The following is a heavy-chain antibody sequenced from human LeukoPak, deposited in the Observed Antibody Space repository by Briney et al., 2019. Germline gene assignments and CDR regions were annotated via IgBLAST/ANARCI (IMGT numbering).Heavy chain of an antibody. CDR1: GYIFTNYW. J-gene: IGHJ4*02. CDR3: ARGYTYFDY. D-gene: IGHD5-24*01. CDR2: IYPGDSRT. Sequence: GESLKISFKGSGYIFTNYWIAWVRQMPGKGLEWMGIIYPGDSRTRYSPSFQGQVTISADKSISTAYLHWNSLKASDTAMYYCARGYTYFDYWGQGTLVTVSS. V-gene: IGHV5-51*01.